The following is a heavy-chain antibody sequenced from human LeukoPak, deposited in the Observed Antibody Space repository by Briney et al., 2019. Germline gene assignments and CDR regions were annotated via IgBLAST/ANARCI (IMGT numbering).Heavy chain of an antibody. J-gene: IGHJ4*02. CDR3: ATVGVDDS. V-gene: IGHV4-30-2*01. Sequence: SETLSLTCTVSGGSVISGGYYWSWIRQPPGKGLEWIGYIFHSGSTYYNPSLKSRVTISVDTSKNQFSLTVTSVTAADTAVYYCATVGVDDSWGQGTLVTVSS. CDR1: GGSVISGGYY. CDR2: IFHSGST.